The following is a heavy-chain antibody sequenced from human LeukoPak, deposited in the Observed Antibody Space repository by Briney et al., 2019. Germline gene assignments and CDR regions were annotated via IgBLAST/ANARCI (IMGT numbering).Heavy chain of an antibody. Sequence: PGGSLRLSCTVSGFTFGDDAMSWFRQAPGKGLEWVSFIRSKTYGGTTEYAASVKGRFTISRDDSKSIAYLQMNSLKTEDTAVYYCTRVSYYGSGSYHNWFDPWGQGTLVTVSS. J-gene: IGHJ5*02. CDR2: IRSKTYGGTT. CDR3: TRVSYYGSGSYHNWFDP. D-gene: IGHD3-10*01. CDR1: GFTFGDDA. V-gene: IGHV3-49*03.